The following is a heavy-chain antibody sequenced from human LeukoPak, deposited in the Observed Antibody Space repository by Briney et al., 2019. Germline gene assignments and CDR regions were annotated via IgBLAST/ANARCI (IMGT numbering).Heavy chain of an antibody. Sequence: PSETLSLTCAVYGGSFSGYYWSWIRQPPGKGLEWIGEINHSGSTNYNPSLKSRVTISVDTSKNQFSLKLSSVTAADTAVYYCARDLSPRINMVRGVRPPFRGVFDYWGQGTLVTVSS. J-gene: IGHJ4*02. D-gene: IGHD3-10*01. CDR1: GGSFSGYY. CDR3: ARDLSPRINMVRGVRPPFRGVFDY. V-gene: IGHV4-34*01. CDR2: INHSGST.